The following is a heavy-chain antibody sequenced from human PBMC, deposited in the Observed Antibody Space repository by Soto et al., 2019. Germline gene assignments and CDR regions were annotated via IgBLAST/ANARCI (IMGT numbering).Heavy chain of an antibody. V-gene: IGHV1-2*02. D-gene: IGHD1-26*01. CDR2: INPKSGGT. CDR3: ARDLENGGGSAGFDD. CDR1: GYTFTVYY. J-gene: IGHJ4*02. Sequence: ASXKVSCKACGYTFTVYYMHCVRQAPGQGLECMGWINPKSGGTMYPQKFQGRVTMTWDTSISTAYMALTRLRSDDTAVYYCARDLENGGGSAGFDDWGQGTLVTVSS.